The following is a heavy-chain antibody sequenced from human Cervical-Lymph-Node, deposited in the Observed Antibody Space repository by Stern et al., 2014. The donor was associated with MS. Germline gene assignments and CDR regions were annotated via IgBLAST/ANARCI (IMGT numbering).Heavy chain of an antibody. CDR2: LIPIFGTA. CDR3: ARDRQSWFDP. CDR1: GGTFSSYA. J-gene: IGHJ5*02. Sequence: QVQLMQSGAEVKKPGSSVKVSCKASGGTFSSYAISWVRQAPGQGLEWMGGLIPIFGTANYEQKFQGRVTITADESTSTAYMELSSLRSEDTDVYYCARDRQSWFDPWGQGTLVTVSS. V-gene: IGHV1-69*01.